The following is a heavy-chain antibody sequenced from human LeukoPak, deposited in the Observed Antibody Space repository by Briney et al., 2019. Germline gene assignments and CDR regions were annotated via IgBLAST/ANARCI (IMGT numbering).Heavy chain of an antibody. CDR1: GFTFGSYS. Sequence: GGSLRLSCAASGFTFGSYSMNWVRQAPGKGLEWVSSISSSSSYIYYADSVKGRFTISRDNAKNSLYLQMNSLRAEDTAVYYCARDWAYCGGDCYLKEPDYFDYWGQGTLVTVSS. CDR2: ISSSSSYI. V-gene: IGHV3-21*01. D-gene: IGHD2-21*02. CDR3: ARDWAYCGGDCYLKEPDYFDY. J-gene: IGHJ4*02.